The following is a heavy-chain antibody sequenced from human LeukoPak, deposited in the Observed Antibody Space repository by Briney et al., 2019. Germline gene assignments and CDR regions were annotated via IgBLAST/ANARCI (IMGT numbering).Heavy chain of an antibody. J-gene: IGHJ4*02. CDR2: ISGSGGST. D-gene: IGHD5-18*01. Sequence: GGSLRLSCAASGFTFSSYGMSWVRQAPGKGLEWVSAISGSGGSTYYADSVKGRFTISRDNAKNSLYLQMNSLRAEDTAVYYCARDEIEDTAMVYWGQGTLVTVSS. V-gene: IGHV3-23*01. CDR1: GFTFSSYG. CDR3: ARDEIEDTAMVY.